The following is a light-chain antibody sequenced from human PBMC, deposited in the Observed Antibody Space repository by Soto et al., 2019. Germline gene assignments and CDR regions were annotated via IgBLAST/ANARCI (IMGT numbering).Light chain of an antibody. CDR2: GAS. V-gene: IGKV3-15*01. J-gene: IGKJ1*01. CDR1: QSVSSN. Sequence: EIVITHSPSTLSVSPGEGATLSCRASQSVSSNLAWYQQKPGQAPRLLIYGASTRATGIPARFSGSGSGTEFTLTISSLQSEDFAVYYCQKYNNWPRKFGQGTKVDIK. CDR3: QKYNNWPRK.